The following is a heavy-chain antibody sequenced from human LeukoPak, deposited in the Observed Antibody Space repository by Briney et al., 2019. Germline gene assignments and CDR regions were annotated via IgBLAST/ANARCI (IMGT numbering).Heavy chain of an antibody. CDR2: IYSGGST. CDR3: ARAAYYGSGNDY. V-gene: IGHV3-53*01. D-gene: IGHD3-10*01. CDR1: GFIVSSNY. J-gene: IGHJ4*02. Sequence: GGSLRLSCAASGFIVSSNYMSWVRQAPGKGLEWVSVIYSGGSTYYADSVKGRFTISRDNSKNTLYLQMNSLRAEDTAVYYCARAAYYGSGNDYWGQGTLVTVSS.